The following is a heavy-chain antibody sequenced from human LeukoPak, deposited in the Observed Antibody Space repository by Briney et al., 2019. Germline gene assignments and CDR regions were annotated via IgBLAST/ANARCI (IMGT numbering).Heavy chain of an antibody. CDR2: VNPNGGST. J-gene: IGHJ4*02. D-gene: IGHD3-3*02. V-gene: IGHV1-46*01. CDR3: ARDAF. Sequence: GASVKVSCKTSGYSFTNFYIHWVRQAPGQGLEWMGMVNPNGGSTISAQRFQDRVNMTTDTSTRTVYMEMTGLTSDDTGIYYCARDAFWGQGTQVTVSS. CDR1: GYSFTNFY.